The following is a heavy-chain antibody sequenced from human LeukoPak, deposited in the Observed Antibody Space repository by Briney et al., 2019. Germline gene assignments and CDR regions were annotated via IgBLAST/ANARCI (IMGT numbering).Heavy chain of an antibody. D-gene: IGHD3-10*01. J-gene: IGHJ4*02. CDR3: ARATYRVVRGVIITFDY. V-gene: IGHV3-11*01. CDR1: GFTFSDYY. CDR2: ISSSGSTI. Sequence: PEGSLRLSCAASGFTFSDYYMSWIRQAPGKGLEWVSYISSSGSTIYYADSVKGRFTISRDNAKNSLYLQMNSLRAEDTVVYYCARATYRVVRGVIITFDYWGQGTLVTVSS.